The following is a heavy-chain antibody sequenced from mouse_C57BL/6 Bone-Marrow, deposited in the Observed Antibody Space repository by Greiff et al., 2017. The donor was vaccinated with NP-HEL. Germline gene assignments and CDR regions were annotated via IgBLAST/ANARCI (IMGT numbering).Heavy chain of an antibody. V-gene: IGHV5-2*01. D-gene: IGHD1-1*01. J-gene: IGHJ1*03. CDR1: EYEFPSHD. Sequence: DVNLVESGGGLVQPGESLKLSCESNEYEFPSHDMSWVRKTPEKRLELVASINSDGGSTYYPDTMERRFIISRDNTKKTLYLQMSSLRSEDTALYYCARITTVPYWYFDVWGTGTTVTVSS. CDR3: ARITTVPYWYFDV. CDR2: INSDGGST.